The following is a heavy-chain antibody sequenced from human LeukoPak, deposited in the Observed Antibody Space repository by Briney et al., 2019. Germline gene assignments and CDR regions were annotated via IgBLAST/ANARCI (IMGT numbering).Heavy chain of an antibody. CDR1: GFTFSSHG. CDR2: ILNDGSQE. J-gene: IGHJ3*02. Sequence: GGSLRLSCAASGFTFSSHGMHWVRQAPGKGLEWVAVILNDGSQEKYADSVKGRFTISRDNSKNTLFLQMNSLRAEDTAVYYCARDDALGDNALDIWGQGTMVTVSS. D-gene: IGHD3-16*01. CDR3: ARDDALGDNALDI. V-gene: IGHV3-33*01.